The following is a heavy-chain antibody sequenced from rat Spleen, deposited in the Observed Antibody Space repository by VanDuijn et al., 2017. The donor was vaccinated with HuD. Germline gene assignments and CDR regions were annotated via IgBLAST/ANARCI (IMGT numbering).Heavy chain of an antibody. V-gene: IGHV5-29*01. CDR3: ARQGMGITTPFDY. CDR1: GFTFSDYY. J-gene: IGHJ2*01. CDR2: ISSDGRRN. D-gene: IGHD1-9*01. Sequence: EVQLVESDGGLVQPGRSLKLSCAASGFTFSDYYMAWVRQAPTKGLEWVATISSDGRRNYYRDSVKGRFTISRDNAKSSLYLQMDSLRSADTATYYCARQGMGITTPFDYWGQGVMVTVSS.